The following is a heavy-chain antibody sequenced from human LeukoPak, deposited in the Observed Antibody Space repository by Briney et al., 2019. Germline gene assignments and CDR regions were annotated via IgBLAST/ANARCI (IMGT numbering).Heavy chain of an antibody. D-gene: IGHD5-18*01. J-gene: IGHJ4*02. CDR1: GFTFSDYY. V-gene: IGHV3-11*01. Sequence: GGSLRLSCAASGFTFSDYYMYWIRQAPGKGLEWVTYISGVSTTIYYADSLKGRFTISRDNAKNSLYLQMNSLRAEDTDVYYCARDSGRRGYNYNFWGQGTLVTVSS. CDR2: ISGVSTTI. CDR3: ARDSGRRGYNYNF.